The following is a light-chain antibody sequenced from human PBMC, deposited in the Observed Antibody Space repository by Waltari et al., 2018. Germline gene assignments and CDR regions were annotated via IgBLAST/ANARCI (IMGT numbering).Light chain of an antibody. CDR2: DVS. J-gene: IGLJ1*01. V-gene: IGLV2-14*01. CDR1: SSDVGGYNY. CDR3: SSYTSSSTYV. Sequence: HSVLTQPASVSGSPGQSITISCTGTSSDVGGYNYVSWYQQYPGKAPKLLIYDVSKWPSGVSPRFSGSTSGDTASLTISGLQAEDEADYYCSSYTSSSTYVFGTGTKVTVL.